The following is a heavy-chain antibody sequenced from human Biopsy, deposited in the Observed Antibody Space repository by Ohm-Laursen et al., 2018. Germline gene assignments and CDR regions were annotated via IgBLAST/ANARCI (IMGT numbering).Heavy chain of an antibody. CDR1: GGSINSANYF. CDR3: VREPKTGTAEAWYFDL. CDR2: ISHTGST. V-gene: IGHV4-31*03. Sequence: TLSLTCSVSGGSINSANYFWAWIRQHPGKGLEWNGYISHTGSTHSNPSLKSRITISIDTSENHFSLKLRSVTATDTAVYYCVREPKTGTAEAWYFDLWGRGTLVTVSS. D-gene: IGHD3-9*01. J-gene: IGHJ2*01.